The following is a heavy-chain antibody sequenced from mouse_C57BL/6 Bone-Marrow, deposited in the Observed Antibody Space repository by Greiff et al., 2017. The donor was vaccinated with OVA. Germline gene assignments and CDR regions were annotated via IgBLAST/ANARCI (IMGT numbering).Heavy chain of an antibody. CDR3: ARRIYYPWYFDV. D-gene: IGHD2-1*01. CDR1: GFTFSDYG. J-gene: IGHJ1*03. V-gene: IGHV5-17*01. CDR2: ISGGSSTI. Sequence: EVKLMESGGGLVKPGGSLKLSCAASGFTFSDYGMRWVRQAPEKGLEWVAYISGGSSTIYYADTVKGRFTISRDNAKNTLFLQMTSLRSEDTAMYYCARRIYYPWYFDVWGTGTTVTVSS.